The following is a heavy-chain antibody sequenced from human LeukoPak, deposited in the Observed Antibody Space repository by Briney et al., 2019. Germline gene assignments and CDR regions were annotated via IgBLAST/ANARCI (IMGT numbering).Heavy chain of an antibody. J-gene: IGHJ5*02. CDR1: GGSISSSSYY. CDR2: IYYSGST. D-gene: IGHD3-10*01. V-gene: IGHV4-39*07. Sequence: PSETLSLTCTVSGGSISSSSYYWGWIRQPPGKGLEWIGSIYYSGSTYYNPSLKSRVTISVDTSKNQFSLKLSSVTAADTAVYYCARRPYYYYGSGNNWFDPWGQGTLVTVSS. CDR3: ARRPYYYYGSGNNWFDP.